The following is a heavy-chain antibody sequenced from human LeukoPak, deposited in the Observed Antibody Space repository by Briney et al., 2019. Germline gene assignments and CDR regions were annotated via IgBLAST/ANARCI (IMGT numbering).Heavy chain of an antibody. V-gene: IGHV3-23*01. D-gene: IGHD6-13*01. CDR2: ISGSGDST. CDR1: GFTFSSYS. J-gene: IGHJ5*02. CDR3: ARGWDSSSWYDPARWFDP. Sequence: GGSLRLSCVVSGFTFSSYSMSWVRQAPGKGLERVSAISGSGDSTYYADSVKGRFTISRDNAKNSLYLQMNSLRAEDTAVYYCARGWDSSSWYDPARWFDPWGQGTLVTVSS.